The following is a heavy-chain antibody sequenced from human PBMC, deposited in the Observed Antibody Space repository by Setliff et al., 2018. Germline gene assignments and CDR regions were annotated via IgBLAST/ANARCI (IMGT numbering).Heavy chain of an antibody. D-gene: IGHD6-6*01. Sequence: PSETLSLTCTVSDDSISSRHYYWSWIRQPAGKGLEWLGQIYPSWSTNYNPSLKGRATLSIDASKRQFSLKLTAVTAADTSVYYCARGRNVAARLLDTWGQGSRVTVSS. CDR2: IYPSWST. CDR1: DDSISSRHYY. V-gene: IGHV4-61*09. CDR3: ARGRNVAARLLDT. J-gene: IGHJ5*02.